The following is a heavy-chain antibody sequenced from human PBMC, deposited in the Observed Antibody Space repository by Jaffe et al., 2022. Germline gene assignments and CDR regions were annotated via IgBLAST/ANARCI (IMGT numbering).Heavy chain of an antibody. CDR1: GFTFSNAW. CDR3: TTVGRFRKIYYYYYMDV. V-gene: IGHV3-15*01. Sequence: EVQLVESGGGLVKPGGSLRLSCAASGFTFSNAWMSWVRQAPGKGLEWVGRIKSKTDGGTTDYAAPVKGRFTISRDDSKNTLYLQMNSLKTEDTAVYYCTTVGRFRKIYYYYYMDVWGKGTTVTVSS. CDR2: IKSKTDGGTT. D-gene: IGHD3-10*01. J-gene: IGHJ6*03.